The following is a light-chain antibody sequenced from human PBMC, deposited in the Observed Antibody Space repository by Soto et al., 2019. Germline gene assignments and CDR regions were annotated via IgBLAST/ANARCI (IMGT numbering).Light chain of an antibody. V-gene: IGKV3-20*01. CDR2: GAS. J-gene: IGKJ2*01. CDR3: HHYASSRHT. CDR1: QSVSSTY. Sequence: EIVMTQSPATLSVSPGERATLSCRASQSVSSTYLAWYRHKPGQAPRLLIYGASIRAADIPDRFSGSGSGTDFTLTISGLEPEDFAAYSCHHYASSRHTFGQGTKVDIK.